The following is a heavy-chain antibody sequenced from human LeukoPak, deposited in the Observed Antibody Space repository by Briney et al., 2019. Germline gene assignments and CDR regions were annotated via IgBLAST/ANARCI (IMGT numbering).Heavy chain of an antibody. D-gene: IGHD3-10*02. J-gene: IGHJ4*02. Sequence: PGGSLRLSCAASGFTFSNYWMHWVRQAPGKGLEWVSRINSDGSRKNYADSVKGRFTISRDNAKNTLYLQMNSLRAEDTAVYYCARDFNVGYWGQGTLVSVSS. CDR2: INSDGSRK. CDR1: GFTFSNYW. V-gene: IGHV3-74*01. CDR3: ARDFNVGY.